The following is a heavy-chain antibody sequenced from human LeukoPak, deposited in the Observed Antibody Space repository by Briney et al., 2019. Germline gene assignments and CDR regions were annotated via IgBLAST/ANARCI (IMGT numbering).Heavy chain of an antibody. Sequence: GASVKVSFKASGYTFTSYGISWVRQAPGQGLEWMGWISAYNGNTNYAQKLQGRVTMNTDTSTSTGYMELRSLRSDDTAVYYCARAPKASSSWYGYWGQGTLVTVSS. CDR1: GYTFTSYG. D-gene: IGHD6-13*01. V-gene: IGHV1-18*01. CDR2: ISAYNGNT. CDR3: ARAPKASSSWYGY. J-gene: IGHJ4*02.